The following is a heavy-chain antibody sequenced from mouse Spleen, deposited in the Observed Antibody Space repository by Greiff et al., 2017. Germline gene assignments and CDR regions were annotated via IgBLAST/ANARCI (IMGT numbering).Heavy chain of an antibody. J-gene: IGHJ2*01. V-gene: IGHV1-63*01. D-gene: IGHD4-1*01. CDR3: ARRELGRAFDY. CDR2: IYPGGGYT. CDR1: GYTFTNYW. Sequence: QVQLKESGAELVRPGTSVKMSCKASGYTFTNYWIGWAKQRPGHGLEWIGDIYPGGGYTNYNEKFKGKATLTADKSSSTAYMQFSSLTSEDSAIYYCARRELGRAFDYWGQGTTLTVSS.